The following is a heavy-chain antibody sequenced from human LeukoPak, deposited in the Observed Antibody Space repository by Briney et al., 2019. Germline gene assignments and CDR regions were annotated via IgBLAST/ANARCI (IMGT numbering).Heavy chain of an antibody. CDR1: GYTFTSYG. J-gene: IGHJ4*02. D-gene: IGHD6-6*01. V-gene: IGHV1-18*01. CDR3: SRLSSIAARGYFAS. CDR2: ISAYNGNT. Sequence: ASVKVSCKASGYTFTSYGISWVRQAPGQGLEWMGWISAYNGNTNYVQKLQGRVTMTTDTSTSTAYMELRSLRSDDRAVYYCSRLSSIAARGYFASWGQGTLVTVSS.